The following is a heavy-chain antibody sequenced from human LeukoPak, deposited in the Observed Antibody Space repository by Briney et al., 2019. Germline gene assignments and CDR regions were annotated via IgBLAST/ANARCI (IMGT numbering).Heavy chain of an antibody. V-gene: IGHV1-2*02. CDR1: GYTFTGYY. CDR2: INPNSGGT. J-gene: IGHJ6*03. CDR3: AKGLYYYDSSGYMDV. Sequence: GASVKVSCKASGYTFTGYYMHWVRQAPGQGLEWMGWINPNSGGTNYAQKFQGRVTMTRDTSISTAYMELSRLRSDDTAVYYCAKGLYYYDSSGYMDVWGKGTTVTVSS. D-gene: IGHD3-22*01.